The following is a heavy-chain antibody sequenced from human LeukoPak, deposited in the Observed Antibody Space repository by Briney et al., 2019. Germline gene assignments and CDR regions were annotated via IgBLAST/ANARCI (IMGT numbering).Heavy chain of an antibody. CDR2: IYPGDSDT. CDR3: ASSVPPITMVRGEIRSDAFDI. Sequence: MRGESLKISCKGSGYSFTSYWIGWVRQMPGKGLEWMGIIYPGDSDTRYSPSFQGQVTISADKSISTAYLQWSSLKASDTAMYYCASSVPPITMVRGEIRSDAFDIWGQGTMVTVSS. J-gene: IGHJ3*02. D-gene: IGHD3-10*01. CDR1: GYSFTSYW. V-gene: IGHV5-51*01.